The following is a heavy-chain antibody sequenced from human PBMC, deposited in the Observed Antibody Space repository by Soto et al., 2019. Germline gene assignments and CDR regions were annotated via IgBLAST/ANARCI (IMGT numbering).Heavy chain of an antibody. V-gene: IGHV4-59*01. CDR3: ARKGAAASYAHYYMDV. CDR2: VYYIGNT. D-gene: IGHD6-13*01. CDR1: GGSISPYY. J-gene: IGHJ6*03. Sequence: QVQLQESGPGLVKPSETLSLTCTVSGGSISPYYWSWIRQPPGKGLEWIAYVYYIGNTNSNPSLDTRVTISVDTSRHQFSLNLTSATAADTAVYYCARKGAAASYAHYYMDVWGRGTTVTVSS.